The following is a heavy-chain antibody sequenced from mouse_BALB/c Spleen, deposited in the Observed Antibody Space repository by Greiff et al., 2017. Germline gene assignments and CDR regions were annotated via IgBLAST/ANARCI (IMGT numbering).Heavy chain of an antibody. CDR2: INSNGGST. CDR1: GFTFSSYG. Sequence: EVMLVESGGGLVQPGGSLKLSCAASGFTFSSYGMSWVRQTPDKRLELVATINSNGGSTYYPDSVKGRFTISRDNAKNTLYLQMCSLKSEDTAMYYCARDYRYEAWFAYWGQGTLVTVSA. V-gene: IGHV5-6-3*01. J-gene: IGHJ3*01. CDR3: ARDYRYEAWFAY. D-gene: IGHD2-14*01.